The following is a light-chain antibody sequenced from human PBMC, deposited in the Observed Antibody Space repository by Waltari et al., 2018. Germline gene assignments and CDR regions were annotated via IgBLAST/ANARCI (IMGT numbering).Light chain of an antibody. J-gene: IGKJ3*01. Sequence: DIQMTLSPSSVSASVGDRVTLTCRASQDISTWLAWYQQKPGKAPKVLIYAASSLQSGVPSRFSGSGSGTDFTLTITSVQPEDSATYYCQQANIFPFAFGPGTKVHIK. V-gene: IGKV1-12*01. CDR2: AAS. CDR3: QQANIFPFA. CDR1: QDISTW.